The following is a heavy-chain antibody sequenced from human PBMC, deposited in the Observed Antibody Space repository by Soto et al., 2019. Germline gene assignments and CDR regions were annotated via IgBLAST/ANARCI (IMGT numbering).Heavy chain of an antibody. CDR2: INHSGST. Sequence: PSQTMSLTCTVSGGSISSYYWSWIRQPPGKGLEWIGEINHSGSTNYDPSLKSRVTISVDTSKNQFSLKLSSVTAADTAVYYCASRDIGAIFGVVNYFDPWGQGTLVTVSS. J-gene: IGHJ5*01. V-gene: IGHV4-34*01. CDR3: ASRDIGAIFGVVNYFDP. D-gene: IGHD3-3*01. CDR1: GGSISSYY.